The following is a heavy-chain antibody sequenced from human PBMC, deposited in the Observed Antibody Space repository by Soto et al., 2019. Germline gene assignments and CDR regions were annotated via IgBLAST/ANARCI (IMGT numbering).Heavy chain of an antibody. CDR3: ARVAVAGTSVDD. CDR1: GGSIRSSNW. CDR2: IYHSGGT. Sequence: QVQLQEAGPGLVKPSGTLSLTCAVSGGSIRSSNWWSWVRQPQGKGLEWIGEIYHSGGTNYNPSLESRLTISVDESKNQFSLKLRSVTDAYTAVYYCARVAVAGTSVDDGGPVTLVNVSS. V-gene: IGHV4-4*02. D-gene: IGHD6-19*01. J-gene: IGHJ4*02.